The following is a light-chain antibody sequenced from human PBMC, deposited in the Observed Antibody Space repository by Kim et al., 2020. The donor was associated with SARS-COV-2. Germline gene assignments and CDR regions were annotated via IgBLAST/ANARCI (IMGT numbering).Light chain of an antibody. V-gene: IGLV4-69*01. CDR1: SGHSTYA. J-gene: IGLJ3*02. CDR2: LNSDGSH. CDR3: QTWDTAIRV. Sequence: QPVLTQSPSASASLGDSVKLTCILTSGHSTYAIAWHQQQPEKGPRFLMKLNSDGSHRRGDGIPDRFSGSSSGTERYLTISSVQAEDEADYYCQTWDTAIRVFGGGTKVTVL.